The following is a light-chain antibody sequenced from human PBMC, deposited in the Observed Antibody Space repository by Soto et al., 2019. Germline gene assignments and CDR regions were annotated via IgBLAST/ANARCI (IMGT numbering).Light chain of an antibody. Sequence: DIQMTQSPFSLSASVGDRVTITCRASQGVGSDLGWYQQKPGNAPQRLIYGASTLQSGVPPRFSGSGSGTDFTLTISSLQPEDFETYYCLQHSSYPYTFGQGTKLEIK. V-gene: IGKV1-17*01. CDR1: QGVGSD. CDR2: GAS. J-gene: IGKJ2*01. CDR3: LQHSSYPYT.